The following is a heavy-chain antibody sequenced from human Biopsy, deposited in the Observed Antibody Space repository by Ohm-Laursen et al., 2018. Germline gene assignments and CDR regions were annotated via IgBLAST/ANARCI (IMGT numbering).Heavy chain of an antibody. D-gene: IGHD3-9*01. CDR1: GGTFSNYG. CDR3: ATKLTGYFHH. Sequence: SVKVSCKAPGGTFSNYGVNWVRQAPGQGLEWLGGNIPILGTGNYAQKFQGRVTVAADTSTSTATMELRSLRSDDTAVYYCATKLTGYFHHWGQGTLGIVSS. CDR2: NIPILGTG. J-gene: IGHJ1*01. V-gene: IGHV1-69*06.